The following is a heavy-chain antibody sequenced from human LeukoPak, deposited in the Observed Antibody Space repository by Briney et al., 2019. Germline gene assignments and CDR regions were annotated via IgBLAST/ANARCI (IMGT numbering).Heavy chain of an antibody. CDR3: ARDPENQYYYDSSGYEDY. CDR1: GYTFTSYG. J-gene: IGHJ4*02. Sequence: ASVKVSCKASGYTFTSYGISWVRQAPGQGLGWMGWISAYNGNTNYAQKLQGRVTMTTDTSTSTAYMELRSLRSDDTAVYYCARDPENQYYYDSSGYEDYWGQGTLVTVSS. CDR2: ISAYNGNT. V-gene: IGHV1-18*01. D-gene: IGHD3-22*01.